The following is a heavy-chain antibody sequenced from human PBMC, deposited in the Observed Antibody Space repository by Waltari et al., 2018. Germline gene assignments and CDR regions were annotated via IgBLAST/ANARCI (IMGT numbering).Heavy chain of an antibody. V-gene: IGHV4-34*01. CDR1: GGSLSGYY. CDR2: INHSGST. D-gene: IGHD2-15*01. Sequence: QVQLQQWGAGLLKPSETLSLTCAVYGGSLSGYYWSWIRQPPGKGLEWIGEINHSGSTNYNPSLKSRGTISVDTSKNQFSLKLSSVTAADTAVYYCARGWLLGYCSGGSGSFRRDNWFYPCCQGPLFTVSS. CDR3: ARGWLLGYCSGGSGSFRRDNWFYP. J-gene: IGHJ5*02.